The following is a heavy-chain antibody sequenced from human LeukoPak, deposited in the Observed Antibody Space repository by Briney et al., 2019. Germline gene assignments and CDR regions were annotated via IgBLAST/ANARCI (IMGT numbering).Heavy chain of an antibody. CDR2: TRFDGSIK. CDR1: GCIFSDYG. J-gene: IGHJ4*02. CDR3: ARWGGTRQYYFDY. Sequence: PGGSLRLSCAVSGCIFSDYGFHWVRQPPGKGLEWVAVTRFDGSIKQNADSVKGRFTISRDDYNNTLYLQMNFLKSEDTAVYYCARWGGTRQYYFDYWGKGTLVTVSS. V-gene: IGHV3-33*01. D-gene: IGHD1-1*01.